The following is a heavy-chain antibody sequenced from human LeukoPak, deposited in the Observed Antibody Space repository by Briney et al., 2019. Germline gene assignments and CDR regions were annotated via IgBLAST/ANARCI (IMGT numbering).Heavy chain of an antibody. Sequence: GGSLRLSCAASGFTFSSYSMNWVRQAPGKGLEWVSSISSSSSYIYYADSVKGRFTISRDSAKNSLYLQMNSLRAEDTAVYYCARDVSGSYESVFDYWGQGTLVTVSS. J-gene: IGHJ4*02. CDR2: ISSSSSYI. CDR1: GFTFSSYS. D-gene: IGHD1-26*01. V-gene: IGHV3-21*01. CDR3: ARDVSGSYESVFDY.